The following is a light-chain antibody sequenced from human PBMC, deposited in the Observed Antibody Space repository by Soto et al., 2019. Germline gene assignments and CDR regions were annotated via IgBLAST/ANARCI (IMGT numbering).Light chain of an antibody. V-gene: IGKV1-5*03. CDR1: QSISSW. J-gene: IGKJ2*01. Sequence: DIQMTQSPSTLSASVGDRVTITCRASQSISSWLAWYQQKPGKAPKLLIYKASTLESGVPSRFSGSGSGTECTLTISGLQPDDFATDYCQQYNTYTYTFGQGTKLEI. CDR2: KAS. CDR3: QQYNTYTYT.